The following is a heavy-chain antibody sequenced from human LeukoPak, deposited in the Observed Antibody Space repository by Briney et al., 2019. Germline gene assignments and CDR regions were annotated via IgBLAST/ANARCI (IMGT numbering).Heavy chain of an antibody. J-gene: IGHJ4*02. Sequence: GGSLRLSCAASGFTFSSYSMNWVRQAPGKGLEWVSSISSSSSYIYYADSVKGRFTISRDNAKNSLYLQMNSLRAEDTAVYYCARDRRHPYYFDYWGQGTLVTVSS. CDR1: GFTFSSYS. CDR3: ARDRRHPYYFDY. D-gene: IGHD6-6*01. CDR2: ISSSSSYI. V-gene: IGHV3-21*01.